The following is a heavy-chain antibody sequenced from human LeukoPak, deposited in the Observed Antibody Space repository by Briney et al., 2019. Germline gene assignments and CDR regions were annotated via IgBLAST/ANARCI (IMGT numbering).Heavy chain of an antibody. CDR1: GFTFSSYA. J-gene: IGHJ4*02. Sequence: GGSLRLSCAASGFTFSSYAMTWVRQAPGKGLEWVSGISGSGGITYYADSVKGRFTISRDNSKNTLYLQMNSLRAEDTAVYYCAKTPVRRFPLYFDYWGQGTLVTVSS. CDR3: AKTPVRRFPLYFDY. D-gene: IGHD3-3*01. CDR2: ISGSGGIT. V-gene: IGHV3-23*01.